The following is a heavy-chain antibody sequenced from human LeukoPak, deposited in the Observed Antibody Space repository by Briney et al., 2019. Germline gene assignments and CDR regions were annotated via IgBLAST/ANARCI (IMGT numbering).Heavy chain of an antibody. CDR3: ARVSLRPRGYSGYGVDY. D-gene: IGHD5-12*01. CDR2: INHSGST. Sequence: SETLSLTCAVSGGSFSGYYWSWIRRPPGKGPEWIGEINHSGSTNYNPSLKSRVTISVDTSKNQFSLKLSSVTAADTAVYYCARVSLRPRGYSGYGVDYWGQGTLVTVSS. J-gene: IGHJ4*02. CDR1: GGSFSGYY. V-gene: IGHV4-34*01.